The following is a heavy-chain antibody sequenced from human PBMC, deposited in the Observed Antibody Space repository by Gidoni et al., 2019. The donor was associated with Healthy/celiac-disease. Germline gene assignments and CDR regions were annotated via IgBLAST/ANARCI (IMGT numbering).Heavy chain of an antibody. Sequence: QVQLQESGPGLVKPSQTLSLTCTVSGGSISSGDYYWRWIRQPPGKGLEWIGYIYYSGSTYYNPSLKSRVTISVDTSKNQFSLKLSSVTAADTAVYYCARYSGYEQGWFDPWGQGTLVTVSS. CDR3: ARYSGYEQGWFDP. CDR2: IYYSGST. J-gene: IGHJ5*02. D-gene: IGHD5-12*01. CDR1: GGSISSGDYY. V-gene: IGHV4-30-4*01.